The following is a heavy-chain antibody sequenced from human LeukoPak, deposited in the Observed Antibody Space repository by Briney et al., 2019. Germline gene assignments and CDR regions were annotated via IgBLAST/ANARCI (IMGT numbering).Heavy chain of an antibody. CDR1: GFTFDDYA. Sequence: GGSLRLSCAASGFTFDDYAMHWVRQAPGKGLEWVSLISWDGGSTYYADSVKGRFTISRDNSKNSLYLQMNSLRAEDTALYYCAKEKGDRYDSSGYDYWGQGTLVTVSS. CDR3: AKEKGDRYDSSGYDY. V-gene: IGHV3-43D*03. D-gene: IGHD3-22*01. CDR2: ISWDGGST. J-gene: IGHJ4*02.